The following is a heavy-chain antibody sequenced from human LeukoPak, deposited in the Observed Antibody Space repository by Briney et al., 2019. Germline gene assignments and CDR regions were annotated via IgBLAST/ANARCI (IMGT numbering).Heavy chain of an antibody. D-gene: IGHD2-21*02. J-gene: IGHJ3*02. CDR2: TYYRSRWYT. V-gene: IGHV6-1*01. Sequence: SQTLSLTCAISGDSVSSNSAAWNWIRQSPSRGLEWLGRTYYRSRWYTGYAVSVKGRINISPDTSRNQFSLQLDSVTPEDTAVYYCARAGDCGGDCYSGAFDIWGQGTMVIVSS. CDR1: GDSVSSNSAA. CDR3: ARAGDCGGDCYSGAFDI.